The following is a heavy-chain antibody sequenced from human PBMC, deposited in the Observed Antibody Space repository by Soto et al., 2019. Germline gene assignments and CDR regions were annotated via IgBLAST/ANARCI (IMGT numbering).Heavy chain of an antibody. CDR3: ATSNWFDP. CDR2: IYYSGST. V-gene: IGHV4-39*01. CDR1: GGSISSRGYY. Sequence: QLQLQESGPGLVKPSETLSLTCTVSGGSISSRGYYWGWIRQPPGKGLEWIGTIYYSGSTYYNPSLKSRVPISVDPSKNQFSLMLSSVTAADTAVYYCATSNWFDPWGQGTLVTVSS. J-gene: IGHJ5*02.